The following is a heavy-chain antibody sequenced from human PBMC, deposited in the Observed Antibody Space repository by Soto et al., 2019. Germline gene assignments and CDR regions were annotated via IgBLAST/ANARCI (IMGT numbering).Heavy chain of an antibody. CDR2: ISGSGGST. CDR1: GFTFSSYA. V-gene: IGHV3-23*01. D-gene: IGHD6-19*01. Sequence: EVQLLESGGGLVQPGGSLRLSCAASGFTFSSYAMSWVRQAPGKGLEWVSAISGSGGSTYYADSVKGRFTISRDNPKNTLYLQLNSLRAEDTAVYYCAESPYSIGWYDWYFDLWGRGTLVTVSS. CDR3: AESPYSIGWYDWYFDL. J-gene: IGHJ2*01.